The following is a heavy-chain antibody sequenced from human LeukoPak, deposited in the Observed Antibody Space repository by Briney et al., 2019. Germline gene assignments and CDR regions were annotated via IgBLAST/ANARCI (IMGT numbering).Heavy chain of an antibody. CDR3: ASFPWDLRPT. D-gene: IGHD1-26*01. J-gene: IGHJ4*02. CDR2: ITSTSDTI. CDR1: GFTLSTYS. Sequence: GGSLRLSCAASGFTLSTYSMNWDRQAPGKGLEWLSYITSTSDTIYYADSVKGRFTISRDNAKNSLYLQMNSLRAEDTAVYYCASFPWDLRPTWGQGTLVPVAS. V-gene: IGHV3-48*01.